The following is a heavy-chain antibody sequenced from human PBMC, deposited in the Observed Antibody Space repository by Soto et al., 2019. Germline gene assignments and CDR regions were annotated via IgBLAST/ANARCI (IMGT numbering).Heavy chain of an antibody. J-gene: IGHJ5*02. CDR2: IYYSGST. CDR3: ARVRCSGGSCYSKGEGIWFDP. Sequence: SETLSLTCTVSGGSISSYYWSWIRQPPGKGLEWIGYIYYSGSTNYNPSLKSRVTISVDTSKNQFSLKLSSVTAADTAVYYCARVRCSGGSCYSKGEGIWFDPWGQGTLVTVSS. CDR1: GGSISSYY. D-gene: IGHD2-15*01. V-gene: IGHV4-59*01.